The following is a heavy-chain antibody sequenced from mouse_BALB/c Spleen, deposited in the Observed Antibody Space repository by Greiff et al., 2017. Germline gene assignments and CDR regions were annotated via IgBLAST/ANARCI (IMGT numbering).Heavy chain of an antibody. V-gene: IGHV2-9*02. CDR1: GFSLTSYG. D-gene: IGHD4-1*01. CDR3: ARDLELGRYAMDY. J-gene: IGHJ4*01. CDR2: IWAGGST. Sequence: VKLVESGPGLVAPSQSLSITCTVSGFSLTSYGVHWVRQPPGKGLEWLGVIWAGGSTNYNSALMSRLSISKDNSKSQVFLKMNSLQTDDTAMYYCARDLELGRYAMDYWGQGTSVTVSS.